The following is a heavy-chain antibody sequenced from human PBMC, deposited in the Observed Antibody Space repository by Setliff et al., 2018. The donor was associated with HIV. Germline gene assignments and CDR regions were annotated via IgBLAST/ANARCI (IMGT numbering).Heavy chain of an antibody. CDR2: FDPDDGGT. CDR1: GYSLTELS. CDR3: ATFGYGDHGLNFEK. V-gene: IGHV1-24*01. J-gene: IGHJ4*02. Sequence: GASVKVSCKVSGYSLTELSMHWVRQAPGKGLEWMGGFDPDDGGTVYAQQFQARVTLTEDTLTDTAYMELNSLTSGDTAVYYCATFGYGDHGLNFEKWGQGTLVTVSS. D-gene: IGHD2-21*02.